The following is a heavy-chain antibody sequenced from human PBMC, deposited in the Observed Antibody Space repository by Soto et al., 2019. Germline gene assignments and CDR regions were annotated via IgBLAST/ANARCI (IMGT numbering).Heavy chain of an antibody. D-gene: IGHD3-22*01. V-gene: IGHV3-74*01. CDR1: GFTFSSYW. J-gene: IGHJ4*02. CDR2: INSDGSST. CDR3: TRGNYYDRSVIGKVDY. Sequence: EVQLVESGGGLVQPGGSLRLSCAASGFTFSSYWMHWVRQAPGKGLVWVSRINSDGSSTSYADSVKGRFTISRDNAKNTLHLQMNRMSAEDTAVYDCTRGNYYDRSVIGKVDYWGRGTLVTVS.